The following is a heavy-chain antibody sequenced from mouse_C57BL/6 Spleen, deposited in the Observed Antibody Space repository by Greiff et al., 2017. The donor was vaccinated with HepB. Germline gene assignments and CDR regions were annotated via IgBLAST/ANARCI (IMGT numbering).Heavy chain of an antibody. Sequence: EVQLVESGGGLVKPGGSLKLSCAASGFTFSDYGMHWVRQAPEKGLEWVAYISSGSSTIYYADTVKGRFTISRDNAKNTLFLQMTSLRSEDTAMYYCAGGNLGYAMDYWGQGTSVTVSS. CDR1: GFTFSDYG. V-gene: IGHV5-17*01. J-gene: IGHJ4*01. D-gene: IGHD2-1*01. CDR3: AGGNLGYAMDY. CDR2: ISSGSSTI.